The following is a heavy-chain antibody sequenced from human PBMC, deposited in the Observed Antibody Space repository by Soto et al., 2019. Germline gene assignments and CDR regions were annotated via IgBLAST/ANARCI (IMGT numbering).Heavy chain of an antibody. CDR2: IIPIFGTA. CDR3: ASSTGYSSSWYGFGGVIDY. Sequence: SVKVSCKASGGTFSSYAISWVRQAPGQGLEWMGGIIPIFGTANYAQKFQGRVTITADESTSAAYMELSSLRSEDTAVYYCASSTGYSSSWYGFGGVIDYWGQGTLVTVSS. CDR1: GGTFSSYA. J-gene: IGHJ4*02. V-gene: IGHV1-69*13. D-gene: IGHD6-13*01.